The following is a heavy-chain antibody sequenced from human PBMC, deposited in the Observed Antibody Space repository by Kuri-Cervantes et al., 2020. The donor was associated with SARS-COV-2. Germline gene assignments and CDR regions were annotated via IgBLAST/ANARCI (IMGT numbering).Heavy chain of an antibody. CDR1: GGSFSGYY. Sequence: GSLRLSCAVYGGSFSGYYWSWIRQPPGKGLEWIGEINHSGSTNYNPSLKSRVTVSVDTSKNQFSLKLSSVTAADTAVYYCARGMGYGSGSPSAYWGQGTLVTVSS. J-gene: IGHJ4*02. V-gene: IGHV4-34*01. D-gene: IGHD3-10*01. CDR2: INHSGST. CDR3: ARGMGYGSGSPSAY.